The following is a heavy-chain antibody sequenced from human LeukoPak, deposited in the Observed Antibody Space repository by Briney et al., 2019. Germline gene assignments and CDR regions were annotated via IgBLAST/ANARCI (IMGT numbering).Heavy chain of an antibody. V-gene: IGHV4-34*01. Sequence: PGGSLRLSCAASGFTFSSYAMSWIRQPPGKGLEWIGEINHSGSTNYNPSLKSRVTISVDTSKNQFSLKLSSVTAADTAVYYCARYPVSGSFDYWGQGTLVTVSS. J-gene: IGHJ4*02. D-gene: IGHD1-26*01. CDR2: INHSGST. CDR3: ARYPVSGSFDY. CDR1: GFTFSSYA.